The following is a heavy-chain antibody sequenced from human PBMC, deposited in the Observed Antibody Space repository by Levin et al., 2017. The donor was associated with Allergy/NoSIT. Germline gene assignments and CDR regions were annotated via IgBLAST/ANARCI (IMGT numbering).Heavy chain of an antibody. J-gene: IGHJ5*02. V-gene: IGHV1-18*01. CDR2: ISAYNGNT. CDR3: ARDRDHSSSWYGGIGRFDP. CDR1: GYTFTSYG. D-gene: IGHD6-13*01. Sequence: GESLKISCKASGYTFTSYGISWVRQAPGQGLEWMGWISAYNGNTNYAQKLQGRVTMTTDTSTSTAYMELRSLRSDDTAVYYCARDRDHSSSWYGGIGRFDPWGQGTLVTVSS.